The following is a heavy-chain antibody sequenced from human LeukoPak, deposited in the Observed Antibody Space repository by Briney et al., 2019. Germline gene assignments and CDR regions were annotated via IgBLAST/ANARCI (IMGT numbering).Heavy chain of an antibody. Sequence: KPSETLSLTCTVSGGSISSYYWSWIRQPPGKGLEWIGYIYYSGSTNYNPSLKSRVTISVDTSKSQFSLKLSSVTAADTAVYYCARAADSTHFDYWGQGTLVTVSS. V-gene: IGHV4-59*01. CDR3: ARAADSTHFDY. CDR1: GGSISSYY. D-gene: IGHD3-22*01. CDR2: IYYSGST. J-gene: IGHJ4*02.